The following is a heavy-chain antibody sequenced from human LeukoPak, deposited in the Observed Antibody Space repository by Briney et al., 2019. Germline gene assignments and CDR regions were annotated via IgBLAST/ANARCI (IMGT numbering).Heavy chain of an antibody. CDR1: GFTFSSYA. V-gene: IGHV3-23*01. D-gene: IGHD3-10*01. Sequence: GGSLRLSCAASGFTFSSYAMSWVREAPARGLEWVSSLRGNGDTFYADSVKGRFTLSRDDSRNTVYLQLNNLRVEDTAVYYCAKASSVSNADAVLWGQGTVVNVSS. CDR2: LRGNGDT. J-gene: IGHJ4*02. CDR3: AKASSVSNADAVL.